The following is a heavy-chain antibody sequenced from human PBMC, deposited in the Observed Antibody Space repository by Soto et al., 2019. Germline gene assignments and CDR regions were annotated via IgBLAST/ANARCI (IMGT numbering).Heavy chain of an antibody. CDR3: ARTTVTKSRDY. V-gene: IGHV3-23*01. CDR2: LINGGST. Sequence: EVQLLESGGGLVQPGGSLRLSCAASGFTFSAYAMSWVRQAPGKGLEYVSSLINGGSTYYADSVRGRFTISRDNSKNTLYLQMNSLRVEDTAVYYCARTTVTKSRDYWGQGTLVTVSS. CDR1: GFTFSAYA. J-gene: IGHJ4*02. D-gene: IGHD4-17*01.